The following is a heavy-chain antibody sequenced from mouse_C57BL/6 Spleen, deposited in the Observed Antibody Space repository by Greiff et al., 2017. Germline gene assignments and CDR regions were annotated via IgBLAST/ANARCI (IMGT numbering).Heavy chain of an antibody. V-gene: IGHV2-5*01. CDR1: GFSLTSYG. J-gene: IGHJ2*01. CDR2: IWRGGST. CDR3: AKNGIYYGSRYPYYFDY. D-gene: IGHD1-1*01. Sequence: QVQLKQSGPGLVQPSQSLSITCTVSGFSLTSYGVHWVRQSPGKGLEWLGVIWRGGSTDCNAAFMSRLSITKDNSKSQVFFKMNSLQADDTSIYYCAKNGIYYGSRYPYYFDYWGQGTTLTVSS.